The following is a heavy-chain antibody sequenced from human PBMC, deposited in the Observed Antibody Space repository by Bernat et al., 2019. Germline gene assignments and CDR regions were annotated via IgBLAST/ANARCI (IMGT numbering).Heavy chain of an antibody. D-gene: IGHD6-25*01. Sequence: QVQLVESGGGVVQPGRSLRLSCAASGFTFNNYGMHWVRQAPGKGLEWVAVVSYDGRNKYYADSVQARFIISRDDSENTLYLQMDSLKSEDTAVYYCVRDGAALYYYHGMDVGGRGTTVTVSS. CDR3: VRDGAALYYYHGMDV. CDR1: GFTFNNYG. V-gene: IGHV3-30*19. J-gene: IGHJ6*02. CDR2: VSYDGRNK.